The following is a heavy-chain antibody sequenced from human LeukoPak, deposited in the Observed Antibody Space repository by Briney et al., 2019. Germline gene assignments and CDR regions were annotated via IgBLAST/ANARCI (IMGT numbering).Heavy chain of an antibody. V-gene: IGHV3-23*01. CDR1: GVRFRSHA. D-gene: IGHD2-8*01. J-gene: IGHJ4*02. CDR2: IGDDGHIT. CDR3: ARGVYVNGWDF. Sequence: GGSLRLSCVASGVRFRSHAMNWVRQAPGKGLEWVSVIGDDGHITDYADSVRGRFTVSRDNSKTPLYLQMNSLRVEDAAIYHCARGVYVNGWDFWGQGSLVTVSS.